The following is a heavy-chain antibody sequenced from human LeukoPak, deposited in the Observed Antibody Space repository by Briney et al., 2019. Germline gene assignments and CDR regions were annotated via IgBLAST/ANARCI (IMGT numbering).Heavy chain of an antibody. CDR2: IIPIFGTT. CDR3: AKGAYDYIEMGYFDY. J-gene: IGHJ4*03. V-gene: IGHV1-69*05. CDR1: GGTFKSYA. D-gene: IGHD5-12*01. Sequence: SVKVSCKASGGTFKSYAINWVRQAPGQGLEWMGGIIPIFGTTNYAQKFQGRVTITTDESTSTAYMELSSLKSEDTAVYYCAKGAYDYIEMGYFDYWGQGTLVTVSS.